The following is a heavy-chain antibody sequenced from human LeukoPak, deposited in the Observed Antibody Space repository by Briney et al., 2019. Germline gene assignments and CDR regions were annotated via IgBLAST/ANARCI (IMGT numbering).Heavy chain of an antibody. CDR1: GGSFSGYY. V-gene: IGHV4-34*01. CDR2: IYYSGST. CDR3: ARLVGYCSSTSCYSGIAAAGTIDY. J-gene: IGHJ4*02. Sequence: SETLSLTCAVYGGSFSGYYWSWIRQPPGKGLEWIGSIYYSGSTYYNPSLKSRVTISVDTSKNQFSLKLSSVTAADTAVYYCARLVGYCSSTSCYSGIAAAGTIDYWGQGTLVTVSS. D-gene: IGHD2-2*02.